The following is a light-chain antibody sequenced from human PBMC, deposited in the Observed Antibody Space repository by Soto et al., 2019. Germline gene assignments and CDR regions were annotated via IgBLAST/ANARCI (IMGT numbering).Light chain of an antibody. CDR2: GNT. V-gene: IGLV1-40*01. J-gene: IGLJ2*01. Sequence: QAVVTQPPSVSGAPGQRVTISCTGSRSNIGAGYDVHWYQQLPGTAPKLLIYGNTNRPSGVPDRFSGSKSGTSVSLAITGLQAEDEADYYCQSYDSSRDVVFGGGTQLTVL. CDR1: RSNIGAGYD. CDR3: QSYDSSRDVV.